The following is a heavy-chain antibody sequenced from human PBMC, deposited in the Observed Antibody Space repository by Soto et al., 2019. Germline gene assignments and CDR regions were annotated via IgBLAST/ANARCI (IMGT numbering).Heavy chain of an antibody. CDR2: IYPGDSDT. CDR1: GYSFTSYW. D-gene: IGHD2-2*01. Sequence: GESLKISCKGSGYSFTSYWIGWVRQMPGKGLEWMGIIYPGDSDTRYSPSFQGQVTISADKSISTAYLQWSSLKASDTAMYYCARQGLGVVVPAAMNYYYYYGMDVWGQGTTVTVSS. V-gene: IGHV5-51*01. J-gene: IGHJ6*02. CDR3: ARQGLGVVVPAAMNYYYYYGMDV.